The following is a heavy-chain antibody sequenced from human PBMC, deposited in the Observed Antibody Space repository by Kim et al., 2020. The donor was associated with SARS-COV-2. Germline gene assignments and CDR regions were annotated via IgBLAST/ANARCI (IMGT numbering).Heavy chain of an antibody. Sequence: GESLKISCSTSGYTFSRFWITWVRQMPGKGLEWMGRIDPRDSYTTYNPSFQGHVTISVDRSITTAYLQWSSLKASDTAMYYCARVDPYSDSGPTFFDYWGQGTLVTVSS. CDR3: ARVDPYSDSGPTFFDY. CDR1: GYTFSRFW. CDR2: IDPRDSYT. D-gene: IGHD4-17*01. J-gene: IGHJ4*02. V-gene: IGHV5-10-1*01.